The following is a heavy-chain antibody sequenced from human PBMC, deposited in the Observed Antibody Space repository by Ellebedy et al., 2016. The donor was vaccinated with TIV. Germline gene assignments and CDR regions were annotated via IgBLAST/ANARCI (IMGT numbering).Heavy chain of an antibody. J-gene: IGHJ4*02. CDR1: GVTFSSHA. V-gene: IGHV1-69*13. Sequence: ASVKVSCKASGVTFSSHAISWVRQAPGQGLEWLGGITPIFRTTNYAQKFQGRVTITADESTTTAYMELSSLRSEDTAVYYCARYSGYHFRGNYFDYWGQGTLVTVSS. CDR2: ITPIFRTT. D-gene: IGHD5-12*01. CDR3: ARYSGYHFRGNYFDY.